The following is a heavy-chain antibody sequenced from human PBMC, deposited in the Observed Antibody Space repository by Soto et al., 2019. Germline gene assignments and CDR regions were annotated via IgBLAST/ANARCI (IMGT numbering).Heavy chain of an antibody. CDR3: ARQARYCGGGSCYHPSFDY. J-gene: IGHJ4*02. D-gene: IGHD2-15*01. CDR2: IYPGDSDT. Sequence: GESLKISCKGSGYSFTSYWIGWVRQMPGKGLEWMGIIYPGDSDTRYSPSFQGQVTISADKSISTAYLQWSSLKASDTAMYYCARQARYCGGGSCYHPSFDYWGQGTLVTVSS. V-gene: IGHV5-51*01. CDR1: GYSFTSYW.